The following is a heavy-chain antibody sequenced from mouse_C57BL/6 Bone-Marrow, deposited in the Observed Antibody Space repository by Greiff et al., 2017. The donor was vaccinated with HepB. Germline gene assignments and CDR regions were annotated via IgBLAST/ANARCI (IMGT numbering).Heavy chain of an antibody. V-gene: IGHV1-76*01. CDR1: GYTFTDYY. D-gene: IGHD1-1*01. CDR2: IYPGSGNT. CDR3: ARCGTTVVEDYYAMDY. Sequence: QVQLQQSGAELVRPGASVKLSCKASGYTFTDYYINWVKQRPGQGLEWIARIYPGSGNTYYNEKFKGKATLTAEKSSNTAYMQLSSLTSEDSAVYFCARCGTTVVEDYYAMDYWGQGTSVTVSS. J-gene: IGHJ4*01.